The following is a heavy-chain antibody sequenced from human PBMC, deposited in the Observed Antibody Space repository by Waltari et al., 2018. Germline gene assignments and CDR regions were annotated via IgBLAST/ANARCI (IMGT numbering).Heavy chain of an antibody. D-gene: IGHD6-13*01. CDR2: FYPEDVET. Sequence: QVQLVQSGAEVKKPGASVKVSCKVSGYTLTELSMHWVRQAPGKGLEWMGVFYPEDVETNDAQKSQGRVTMTEDTSTDTAYMELSSLRSEDTAVYYCATGGMIAAAGRSWFDPWGQGTLVTVSS. CDR1: GYTLTELS. J-gene: IGHJ5*02. V-gene: IGHV1-24*01. CDR3: ATGGMIAAAGRSWFDP.